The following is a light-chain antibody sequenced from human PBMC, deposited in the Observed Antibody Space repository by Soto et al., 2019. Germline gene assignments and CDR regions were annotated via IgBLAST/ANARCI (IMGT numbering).Light chain of an antibody. CDR2: GAS. Sequence: EIVMTQSPATLSVSPGGRATLSCRASQTISGTLAWYQQKPGQAPRLLIHGASTRAPGFPARFSGSGSGADFTLTISSLQSEDFAVYYCQQYDNWPWTFGQGTKVDIK. CDR3: QQYDNWPWT. CDR1: QTISGT. V-gene: IGKV3-15*01. J-gene: IGKJ1*01.